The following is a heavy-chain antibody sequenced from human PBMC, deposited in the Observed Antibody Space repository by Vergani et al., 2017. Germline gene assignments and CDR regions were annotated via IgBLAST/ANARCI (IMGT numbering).Heavy chain of an antibody. Sequence: QVQLQQWGAGLLKPSETLSLTCAVYGGSFSGYYWGWLRQPPGKGLEWIGSIYYSGRTHYTPSLKSRVTISVDTSKNQFSLKLSSVTAADTAVYYCARAITELGITDYWGQGTLVTVSS. J-gene: IGHJ4*02. CDR1: GGSFSGYY. CDR2: IYYSGRT. D-gene: IGHD1-20*01. CDR3: ARAITELGITDY. V-gene: IGHV4-34*01.